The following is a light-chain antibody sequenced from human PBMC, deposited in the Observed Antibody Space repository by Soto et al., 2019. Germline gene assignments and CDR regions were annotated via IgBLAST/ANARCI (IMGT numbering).Light chain of an antibody. J-gene: IGLJ1*01. V-gene: IGLV2-14*01. Sequence: LTQPASASWSPGQSITLSCTGTSSDVGGYDFVSWYQQHPGKAPKVMIYDVSNRPSGVSNRFSGSKSGNTASLTISGLQAEDEADYYCCSYTSSDTYVFGTGTKVTVL. CDR1: SSDVGGYDF. CDR3: CSYTSSDTYV. CDR2: DVS.